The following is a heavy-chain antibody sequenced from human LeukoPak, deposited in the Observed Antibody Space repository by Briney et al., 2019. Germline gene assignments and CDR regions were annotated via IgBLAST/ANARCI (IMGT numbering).Heavy chain of an antibody. Sequence: QSGGSLRLSCAASGFTFSSYAMRWVRQAPGKGLEYVSAISSNGGSTYYANSVKGRFTISRDNSKNTLYLQMGSLRAEDMAVYYCARASGAARPYFDYWGQGTLVTVSS. V-gene: IGHV3-64*01. CDR2: ISSNGGST. D-gene: IGHD6-6*01. CDR1: GFTFSSYA. J-gene: IGHJ4*02. CDR3: ARASGAARPYFDY.